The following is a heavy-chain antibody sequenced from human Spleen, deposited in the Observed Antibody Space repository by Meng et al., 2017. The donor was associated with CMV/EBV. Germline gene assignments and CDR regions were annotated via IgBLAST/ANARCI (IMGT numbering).Heavy chain of an antibody. Sequence: SETLSLTCTVSGGSISSSSYYWGWIRQPPGKGLEWIGSIYYSGSTYYNPSLKSRVTISVDTSKNQFSLKLSSVTAADTAVYYCARGGYDFWSGTPLWYWGQGTLVTVSS. CDR1: GGSISSSSYY. J-gene: IGHJ4*02. CDR2: IYYSGST. D-gene: IGHD3-3*01. CDR3: ARGGYDFWSGTPLWY. V-gene: IGHV4-39*07.